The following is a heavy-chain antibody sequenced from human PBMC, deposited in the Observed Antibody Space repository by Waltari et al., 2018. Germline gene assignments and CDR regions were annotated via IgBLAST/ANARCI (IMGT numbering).Heavy chain of an antibody. CDR3: ARGSYSSSPPLDY. CDR1: GFTFSSYS. V-gene: IGHV3-48*02. J-gene: IGHJ4*02. D-gene: IGHD6-13*01. CDR2: ISSSSSTI. Sequence: EVQLVESGGGLVQPGGSLRLSCAASGFTFSSYSMNWARQAPGKGLEWVSYISSSSSTIYYADSVKGRFTISRDNAKNSLYLQMNSLRDEDTAVYYCARGSYSSSPPLDYWGQGTLVTVSS.